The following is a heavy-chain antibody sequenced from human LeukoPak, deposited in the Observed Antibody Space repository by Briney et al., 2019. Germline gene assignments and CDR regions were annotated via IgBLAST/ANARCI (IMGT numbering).Heavy chain of an antibody. D-gene: IGHD1-26*01. V-gene: IGHV4-59*01. CDR3: ARRAGGGGDYYFDY. Sequence: PSETLSLTCTVSGGSISSYYWSWIRQPPGKGLEWIGYIYYSGSTNYNPSLKSRVTISVDTSKNQFSLKLSSVTAADTAVYYCARRAGGGGDYYFDYWGQGTLVTVSS. J-gene: IGHJ4*02. CDR1: GGSISSYY. CDR2: IYYSGST.